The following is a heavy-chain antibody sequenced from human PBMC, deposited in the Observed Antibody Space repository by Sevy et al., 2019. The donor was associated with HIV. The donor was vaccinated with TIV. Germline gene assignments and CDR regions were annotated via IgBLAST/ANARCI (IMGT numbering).Heavy chain of an antibody. CDR1: GFSFDSYG. J-gene: IGHJ6*03. D-gene: IGHD3-22*01. CDR2: ISGSGTRT. V-gene: IGHV3-23*01. CDR3: GKGGGGHYDPDEIGYYFYYYNMDV. Sequence: GGSLRLSCAVSGFSFDSYGMTWVRQAPGKGLEWVSGISGSGTRTYYADSVKGRFIISRDNSKNTRYLQMNSLRSEDTAIYYCGKGGGGHYDPDEIGYYFYYYNMDVWGKGTTVTVSS.